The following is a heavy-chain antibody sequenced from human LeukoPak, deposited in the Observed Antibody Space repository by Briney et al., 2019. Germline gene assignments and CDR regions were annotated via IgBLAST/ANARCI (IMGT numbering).Heavy chain of an antibody. D-gene: IGHD3-22*01. CDR1: GGSISSGGYY. V-gene: IGHV4-30-2*01. CDR2: IYHSGST. J-gene: IGHJ6*03. Sequence: SETLSLTCTVSGGSISSGGYYWSWIRQPPGKGLEWIGYIYHSGSTYYNPSLKSRVTISVDRSKNQFSLKLSSVTAADTAVYYCARDTYYYDSTELDYYYMDVWGKGTTVTVSS. CDR3: ARDTYYYDSTELDYYYMDV.